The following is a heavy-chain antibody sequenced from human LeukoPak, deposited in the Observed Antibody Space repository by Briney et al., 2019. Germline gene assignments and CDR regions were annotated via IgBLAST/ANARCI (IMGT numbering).Heavy chain of an antibody. CDR3: AREGLVRGVSVDYYGMDV. CDR1: GFTFSSYA. CDR2: ISYDGSNK. Sequence: PGRSLRLSCAASGFTFSSYAMHWVRQAPGKGLEWVAVISYDGSNKYYADSVKGRFTISRDNSKNTLYLQMNSLRAEDTAVYYCAREGLVRGVSVDYYGMDVWGKGTTVTVSS. D-gene: IGHD3-10*01. V-gene: IGHV3-30*04. J-gene: IGHJ6*04.